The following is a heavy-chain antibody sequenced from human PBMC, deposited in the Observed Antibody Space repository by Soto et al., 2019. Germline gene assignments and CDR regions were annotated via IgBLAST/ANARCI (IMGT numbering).Heavy chain of an antibody. Sequence: ASETLSLTCTVSGGSISSYYWSWIRQPPGKGLEWIGYIYYSGSTNYNPSLKSRVTISVDTSKNQFSLKLSSVTAADTAVYYCARSTRITIFGVVPFGNWFDPWGQGTLVTVSS. CDR2: IYYSGST. V-gene: IGHV4-59*01. D-gene: IGHD3-3*01. J-gene: IGHJ5*02. CDR3: ARSTRITIFGVVPFGNWFDP. CDR1: GGSISSYY.